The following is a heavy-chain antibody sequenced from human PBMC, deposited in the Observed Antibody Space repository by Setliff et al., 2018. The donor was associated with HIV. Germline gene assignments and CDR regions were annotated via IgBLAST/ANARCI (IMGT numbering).Heavy chain of an antibody. CDR1: GDSITNDNYY. D-gene: IGHD3-22*01. J-gene: IGHJ4*02. CDR3: ASPSDYYENSGLDY. CDR2: FHYGGSA. V-gene: IGHV4-39*01. Sequence: PSETLSLTCAVSGDSITNDNYYWGWIRQPPGKGLEWIGSFHYGGSANYNPSLKSRVDISVDTSKNQFSLRLTSVTAADTAVYFCASPSDYYENSGLDYWGQGALVTVSS.